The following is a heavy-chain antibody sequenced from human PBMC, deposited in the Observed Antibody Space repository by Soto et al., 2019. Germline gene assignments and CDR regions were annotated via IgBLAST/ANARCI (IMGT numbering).Heavy chain of an antibody. CDR3: ARDPGAITVAGNFDY. Sequence: EVQLLESGGGLVQPGGSLRLSCAASAFTFSSYAMSWVRQSPGKGLEWVSGISGSGISTYYADSVKGRFSISRDNSKNTLYLQMDTLRAEDTAVYYCARDPGAITVAGNFDYWGQGPLVNVSS. D-gene: IGHD6-19*01. V-gene: IGHV3-23*01. CDR2: ISGSGIST. CDR1: AFTFSSYA. J-gene: IGHJ4*02.